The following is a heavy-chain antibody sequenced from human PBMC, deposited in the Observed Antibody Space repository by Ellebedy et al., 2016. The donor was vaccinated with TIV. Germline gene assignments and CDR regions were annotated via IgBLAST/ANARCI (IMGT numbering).Heavy chain of an antibody. Sequence: GESLKISCAASGFTFSTYSMNWVRQAPGKGLEWVSYISSTRHTISGTSHTIYYADSVKGRFTISRDNAKNSLYLQMNSLRAEDTAVYYCASGYDYVGYFQHWGQGTLVTVSS. CDR1: GFTFSTYS. V-gene: IGHV3-48*01. CDR2: ISSTRHTISGTSHTI. D-gene: IGHD5-12*01. CDR3: ASGYDYVGYFQH. J-gene: IGHJ1*01.